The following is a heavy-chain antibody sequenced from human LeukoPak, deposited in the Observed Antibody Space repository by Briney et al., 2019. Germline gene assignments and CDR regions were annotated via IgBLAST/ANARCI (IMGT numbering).Heavy chain of an antibody. V-gene: IGHV3-74*01. J-gene: IGHJ6*02. Sequence: TGGSLRLSCAASGFLFSSYWMHWVRQVPGKGLLWVSRINSDGSATIYADSVRGRFTISRDNAKNTLYLQMSGLRVEDTAVYHCASDSPYYGMDVWGQGTTVTVSS. CDR3: ASDSPYYGMDV. CDR1: GFLFSSYW. CDR2: INSDGSAT.